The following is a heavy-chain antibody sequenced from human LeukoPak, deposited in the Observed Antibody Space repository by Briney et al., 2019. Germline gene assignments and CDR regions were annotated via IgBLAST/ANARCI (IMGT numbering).Heavy chain of an antibody. D-gene: IGHD5-18*01. CDR1: GFTFGSYA. Sequence: GGSLRLSCAASGFTFGSYAMNWVRQAPGKGLEWVSSISSGSSFIYYADSVKGRFTISRDNAKNSLYLQMNSLRAEDTAVYYCASDRGYSYGYYMDVWGKGTTVTVSS. J-gene: IGHJ6*03. CDR3: ASDRGYSYGYYMDV. V-gene: IGHV3-21*01. CDR2: ISSGSSFI.